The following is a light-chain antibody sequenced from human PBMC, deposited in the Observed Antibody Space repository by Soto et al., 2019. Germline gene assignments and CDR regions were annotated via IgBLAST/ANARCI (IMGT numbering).Light chain of an antibody. CDR1: QSISSD. J-gene: IGKJ2*01. Sequence: ETAMTQSPATLSVSPGEGATLYCRASQSISSDVAWYQQKPGQAPRLLIYGASTTATGIPARFGGSGSGTEFTLTISSLQSEDFAVDNCQQFNKRPRTFGQGTKVDI. CDR3: QQFNKRPRT. V-gene: IGKV3-15*01. CDR2: GAS.